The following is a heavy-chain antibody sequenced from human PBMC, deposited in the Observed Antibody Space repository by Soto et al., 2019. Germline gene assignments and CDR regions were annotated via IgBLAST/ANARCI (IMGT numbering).Heavy chain of an antibody. D-gene: IGHD3-3*01. Sequence: SETLSLTCTVSGGSISSGGYYWSWIRQHPGKGLEWIGYIYYSGSTYYNPSLKSRVTISVDTSKNQFSLKLSSVTAADTAVYYCARASYDFWSGYYSPDYYYGMDVWGQGTTATVSS. CDR1: GGSISSGGYY. J-gene: IGHJ6*02. V-gene: IGHV4-31*03. CDR2: IYYSGST. CDR3: ARASYDFWSGYYSPDYYYGMDV.